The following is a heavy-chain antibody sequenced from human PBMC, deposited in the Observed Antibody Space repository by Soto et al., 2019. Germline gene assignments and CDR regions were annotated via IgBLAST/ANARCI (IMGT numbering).Heavy chain of an antibody. J-gene: IGHJ6*02. Sequence: PGGSLRLSCAASGFTFSSYGMTFSSYAMSWVRQAPGKGLEWVSTISGSGDSTYYADSVKGRFTISRDNSKNTLFLQMNSLRAGETALYSCAKFSEYYQGSGSLKYYFYGMDVWGHGTPVTVSS. D-gene: IGHD3-10*01. V-gene: IGHV3-23*01. CDR2: ISGSGDST. CDR1: GFTFSSYGMTFSSYA. CDR3: AKFSEYYQGSGSLKYYFYGMDV.